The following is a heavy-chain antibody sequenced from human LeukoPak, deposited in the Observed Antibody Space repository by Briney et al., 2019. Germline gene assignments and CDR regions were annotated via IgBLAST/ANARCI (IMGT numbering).Heavy chain of an antibody. CDR1: GSSLTTYY. CDR3: ASLENAQHFLH. J-gene: IGHJ1*01. CDR2: IYYSGST. Sequence: PSETLSLTCTVSGSSLTTYYWSWIRQPPGKGLEWIGYIYYSGSTHFNPSLKSRVTMSVDTSKSQFSLRLTSVTAADTAVYYCASLENAQHFLHWAQGTLVTVSS. V-gene: IGHV4-59*08.